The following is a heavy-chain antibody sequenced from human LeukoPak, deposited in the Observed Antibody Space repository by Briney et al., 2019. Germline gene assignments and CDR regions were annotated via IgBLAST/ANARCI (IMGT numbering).Heavy chain of an antibody. J-gene: IGHJ4*02. CDR3: ARLPSTGQAFDY. D-gene: IGHD7-27*01. Sequence: GESLKISCSGSGYSFISYWIGWVRQMPGKSLEWLGIIFPGDSDTRYSPSFQGQVTISADKSISTAYLQWSSLQASDTAMYYCARLPSTGQAFDYWGQGTLVTVSS. CDR1: GYSFISYW. V-gene: IGHV5-51*01. CDR2: IFPGDSDT.